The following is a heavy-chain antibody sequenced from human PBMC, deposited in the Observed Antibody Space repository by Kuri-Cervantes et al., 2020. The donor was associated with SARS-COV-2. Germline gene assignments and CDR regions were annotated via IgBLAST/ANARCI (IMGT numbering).Heavy chain of an antibody. V-gene: IGHV4-4*02. Sequence: GSLRLSCAVSGGSISSSNWWSWVRQPPGKGLEWIGEIYHSGSTNYNPSLKSRVTISVDKSKNQFSLKLSSVTATDTAVYYCARDGDLLWFGDWGQGTLVTVSS. CDR2: IYHSGST. CDR3: ARDGDLLWFGD. CDR1: GGSISSSNW. J-gene: IGHJ4*02. D-gene: IGHD3-10*01.